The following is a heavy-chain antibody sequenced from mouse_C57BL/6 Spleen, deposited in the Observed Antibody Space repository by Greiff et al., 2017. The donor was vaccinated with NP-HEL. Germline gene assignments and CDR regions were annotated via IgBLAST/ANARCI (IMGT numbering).Heavy chain of an antibody. Sequence: QVQLQQSGAELVRPGTSVKVSCKASGYAFTNYLIEWVKQRPGQGLEWIGVINPGSGGTNYNEKFKGKATLTADKSSSTAYMQLSSLPSEDSAVCFCARSHYYGSSPFDYWGQGTTLTVSS. CDR3: ARSHYYGSSPFDY. V-gene: IGHV1-54*01. CDR2: INPGSGGT. D-gene: IGHD1-1*01. J-gene: IGHJ2*01. CDR1: GYAFTNYL.